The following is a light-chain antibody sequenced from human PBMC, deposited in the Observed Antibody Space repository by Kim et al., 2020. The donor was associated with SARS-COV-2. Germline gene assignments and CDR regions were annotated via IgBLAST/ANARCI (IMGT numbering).Light chain of an antibody. V-gene: IGKV1-39*01. CDR2: ASS. CDR3: QESYSPLFT. J-gene: IGKJ3*01. Sequence: ASVGDRVTITCRASQIISSCLNWYQQKPGKAPKLLIYASSSLQSGVPSRFSGSGFGTDFSLTISSLQPEDFATYYCQESYSPLFTFGPGTKVDIK. CDR1: QIISSC.